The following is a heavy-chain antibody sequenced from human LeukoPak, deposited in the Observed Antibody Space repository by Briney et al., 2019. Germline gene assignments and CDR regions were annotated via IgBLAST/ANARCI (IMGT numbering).Heavy chain of an antibody. D-gene: IGHD6-13*01. Sequence: GGSLRLSCAASGYGFSIFGMHWVRQAPGKGLEWVGAILYDGSNKFYADSVKGRFTISRDNSRNTLFLQMTTLRGEDTGVYYCAKVAISSTWNYYYYGMDVWGRGTAVTVSS. J-gene: IGHJ6*02. V-gene: IGHV3-33*05. CDR1: GYGFSIFG. CDR2: ILYDGSNK. CDR3: AKVAISSTWNYYYYGMDV.